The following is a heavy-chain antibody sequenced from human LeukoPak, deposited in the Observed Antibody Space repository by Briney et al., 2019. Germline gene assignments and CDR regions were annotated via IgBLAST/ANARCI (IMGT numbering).Heavy chain of an antibody. CDR1: GFTFSNHG. V-gene: IGHV3-23*01. CDR3: ARGGTSGGAPDYYYYMDV. J-gene: IGHJ6*03. D-gene: IGHD6-19*01. Sequence: GGSLRLSCAASGFTFSNHGINWVRQAPGKGLEWVSGISPSGDITYYTDSVQGRFTISRDNSKNMMYVQMNSLRAEDTGVYYCARGGTSGGAPDYYYYMDVWGKGTTVTVSS. CDR2: ISPSGDIT.